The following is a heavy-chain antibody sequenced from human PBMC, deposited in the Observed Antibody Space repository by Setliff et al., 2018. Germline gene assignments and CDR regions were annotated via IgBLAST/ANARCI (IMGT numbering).Heavy chain of an antibody. CDR3: STDCAGSTSCYVYFHK. V-gene: IGHV3-15*01. Sequence: PGGSLRLSCAASGFTLNNAWMTWVRQAPGKGLEWVGRIKKKTDGATIDYAAPVKGRFSISRDDSKNTLYLQMNSLKIDDTAVYYCSTDCAGSTSCYVYFHKWGQGTLVTVSS. J-gene: IGHJ1*01. D-gene: IGHD2-2*01. CDR1: GFTLNNAW. CDR2: IKKKTDGATI.